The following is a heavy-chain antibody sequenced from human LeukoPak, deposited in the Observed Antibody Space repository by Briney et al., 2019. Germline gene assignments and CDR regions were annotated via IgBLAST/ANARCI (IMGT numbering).Heavy chain of an antibody. CDR2: AYYSGHT. J-gene: IGHJ4*02. Sequence: SETLSLTGTVSGGSISDNYWSWIRQPPGKGLEWIGYAYYSGHTNYNSSLKSRVTMSLDTSKSQFSLRLSSVTAADTAVYFCARHPFSTPFDYWGPGTLVTVSS. V-gene: IGHV4-59*08. CDR3: ARHPFSTPFDY. CDR1: GGSISDNY.